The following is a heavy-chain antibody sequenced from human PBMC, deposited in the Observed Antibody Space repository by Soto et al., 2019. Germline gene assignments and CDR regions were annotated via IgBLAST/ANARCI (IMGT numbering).Heavy chain of an antibody. CDR2: ISRNGGST. V-gene: IGHV3-64*01. D-gene: IGHD1-26*01. Sequence: EVQVVESGGGLVQPGGSLRLSCAASGFTFRSYAMHWVRQAPGKGLEYVSTISRNGGSTYYANSVKGRFTISRDNSKNTLYLQMGSLRAEDMAVYYCAREGGSYYFEYRGQGTLVTVSS. CDR1: GFTFRSYA. CDR3: AREGGSYYFEY. J-gene: IGHJ4*02.